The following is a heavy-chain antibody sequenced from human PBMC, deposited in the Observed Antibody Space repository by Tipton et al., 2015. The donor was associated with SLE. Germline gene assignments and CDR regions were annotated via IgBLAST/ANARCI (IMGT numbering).Heavy chain of an antibody. CDR3: ARDGAGVAGSDAFDI. V-gene: IGHV3-66*02. CDR1: GFTFTTYW. D-gene: IGHD6-19*01. J-gene: IGHJ3*02. CDR2: IYVDGAT. Sequence: SLRLSCAASGFTFTTYWMVWVRQAPGKGLEWVSLIYVDGATNYADSVKGRFTISRDNSKNTLYLQMNSLRAEDTAVYYCARDGAGVAGSDAFDIWGQGTMVTVSS.